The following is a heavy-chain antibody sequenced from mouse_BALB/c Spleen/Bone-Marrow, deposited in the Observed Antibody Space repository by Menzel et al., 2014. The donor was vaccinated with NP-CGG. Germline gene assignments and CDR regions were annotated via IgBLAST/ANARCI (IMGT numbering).Heavy chain of an antibody. Sequence: EVKLVESGGGLVKPGGSLKLSWAASGFTFSSYAMSWVRQTPEKRLEWVATITSGGSYTYYPDSMKGRFTISRDNAKNTLYLQMSSLRSEDTAMYYCAGPILYYGSLDYWGQGTTLTVSS. J-gene: IGHJ2*01. D-gene: IGHD1-1*01. CDR3: AGPILYYGSLDY. CDR2: ITSGGSYT. V-gene: IGHV5-9-1*01. CDR1: GFTFSSYA.